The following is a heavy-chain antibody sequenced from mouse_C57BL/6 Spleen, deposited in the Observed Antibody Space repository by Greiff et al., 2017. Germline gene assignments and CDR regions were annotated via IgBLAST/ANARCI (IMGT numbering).Heavy chain of an antibody. D-gene: IGHD4-1*01. J-gene: IGHJ3*01. V-gene: IGHV1-80*01. CDR3: ARWDWAWFAY. CDR2: IYPGDGDT. Sequence: QVQLKESGAELVKPGASVKISCKASGYAFSSYWMNWVKQRPGKGLEWIGQIYPGDGDTNYNGKFKGKATLTADKSSSTAYMQLSSLTSEDSAVYFCARWDWAWFAYWGQGTLVTVSA. CDR1: GYAFSSYW.